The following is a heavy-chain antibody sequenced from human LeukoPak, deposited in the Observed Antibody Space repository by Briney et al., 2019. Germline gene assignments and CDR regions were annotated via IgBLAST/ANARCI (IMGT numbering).Heavy chain of an antibody. CDR2: IYHSGST. J-gene: IGHJ3*02. V-gene: IGHV4-30-2*01. CDR1: GGSISSGGYS. Sequence: SQTLSLTCAVSGGSISSGGYSWSWIRQPPGKGLEWIGYIYHSGSTYYNPSLKSRVTISVDTSKNQFSLKLSSVTAADTAVYYCARALSDAFDIWGQGTMVTVSS. CDR3: ARALSDAFDI.